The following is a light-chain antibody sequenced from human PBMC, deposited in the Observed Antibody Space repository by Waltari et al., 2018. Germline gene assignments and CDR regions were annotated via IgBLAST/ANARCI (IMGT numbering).Light chain of an antibody. CDR2: SIG. CDR1: QNVSNS. CDR3: LQHNSVPFT. V-gene: IGKV1-17*01. Sequence: DIQMTQSLSCLSASGGGTVHITCRASQNVSNSLNWFQQKPGKPPRLLIYSIGTLQRGVPSRFSGSGSGKDFSLTISRLQPEDFASYFCLQHNSVPFTFGPGTKLDI. J-gene: IGKJ3*01.